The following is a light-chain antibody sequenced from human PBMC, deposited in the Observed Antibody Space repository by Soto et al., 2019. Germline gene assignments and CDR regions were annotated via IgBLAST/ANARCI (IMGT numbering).Light chain of an antibody. J-gene: IGLJ1*01. V-gene: IGLV2-14*01. Sequence: QSALTQPASVSGSPGQSITISCTGTSCDVGGYNYVSWYQRHPGKAPKLMIYDVSNRPSGVSNRFSGSKSGNTASLTISGLQAEDEADYYCSSYTSSSTLYVFGTGTKVTVL. CDR3: SSYTSSSTLYV. CDR2: DVS. CDR1: SCDVGGYNY.